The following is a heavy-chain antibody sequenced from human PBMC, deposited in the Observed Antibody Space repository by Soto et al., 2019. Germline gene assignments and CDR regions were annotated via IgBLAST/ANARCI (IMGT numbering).Heavy chain of an antibody. CDR1: GFTFSSYG. CDR3: ARLGLHGTPLDY. D-gene: IGHD6-19*01. Sequence: QVQLVESGGGVVQPGRSLRLSCAASGFTFSSYGMHWVRQAPGKGLEWVAVIWYDGSNKYYADSVKGRFTISRDNSKNTLYLQMNSLRAEDTAVYYCARLGLHGTPLDYWGQGTLVTVSS. J-gene: IGHJ4*02. CDR2: IWYDGSNK. V-gene: IGHV3-33*01.